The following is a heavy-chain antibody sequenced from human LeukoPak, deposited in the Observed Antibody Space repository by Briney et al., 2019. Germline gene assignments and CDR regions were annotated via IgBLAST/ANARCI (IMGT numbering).Heavy chain of an antibody. Sequence: PSETLSLTCTVSGGSISSCYWSWIRQPPGKGLEWIGRIYTSGSTNYNPSLKSRVTMSVDTSKNQFSLKLSSVTAADTAVYYCARTGYDFWSGYSLYFDYWGQGTLVTVSS. CDR3: ARTGYDFWSGYSLYFDY. V-gene: IGHV4-4*07. J-gene: IGHJ4*02. CDR2: IYTSGST. CDR1: GGSISSCY. D-gene: IGHD3-3*01.